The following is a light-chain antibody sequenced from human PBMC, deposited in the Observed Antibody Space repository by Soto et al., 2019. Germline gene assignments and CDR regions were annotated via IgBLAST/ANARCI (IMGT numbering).Light chain of an antibody. J-gene: IGKJ3*01. CDR1: QGISSY. CDR3: QQLNSYPF. CDR2: AAS. V-gene: IGKV1-9*01. Sequence: DIPLTQSPSFLSASVGDRVTITCRASQGISSYLAWYQQKPGKAPKLLIYAASTLQSGVPSRFSGSGSGTEFTLTISSLQPEDFATYYCQQLNSYPFFGPGTKVDIK.